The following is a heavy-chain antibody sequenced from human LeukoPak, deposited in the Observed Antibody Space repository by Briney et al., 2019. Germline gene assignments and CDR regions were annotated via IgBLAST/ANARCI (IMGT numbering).Heavy chain of an antibody. CDR1: GFTFNNFW. CDR2: ISTSSYYI. CDR3: ARDTSGSSTGLIDA. D-gene: IGHD1-26*01. V-gene: IGHV3-21*01. Sequence: GGSLRLSCAGSGFTFNNFWMSWFRQAPGRGLEWVSYISTSSYYIYYADSVKGRFTISRDNAKNSLYLQMNSLRAEDTAVYYCARDTSGSSTGLIDAWGQGTLVTVSS. J-gene: IGHJ5*02.